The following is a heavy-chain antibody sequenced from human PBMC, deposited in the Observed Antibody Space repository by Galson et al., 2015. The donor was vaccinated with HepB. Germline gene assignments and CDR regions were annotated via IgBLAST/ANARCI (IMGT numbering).Heavy chain of an antibody. D-gene: IGHD3-3*01. CDR1: GYTFTSYD. Sequence: SVKVSCKASGYTFTSYDINWVRQATGQGLEWMGWMNPNSGNTGYAQKFQGRVTMTRNTSISTAYMELSSLRSEDTAVYYCARGPHYDFWSGYRTFITNYYYYGMDVWGQGTTVTVSS. CDR3: ARGPHYDFWSGYRTFITNYYYYGMDV. V-gene: IGHV1-8*01. J-gene: IGHJ6*02. CDR2: MNPNSGNT.